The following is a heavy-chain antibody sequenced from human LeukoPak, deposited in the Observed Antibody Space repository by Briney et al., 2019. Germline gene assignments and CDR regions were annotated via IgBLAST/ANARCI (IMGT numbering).Heavy chain of an antibody. CDR2: IKSKTDGGTT. Sequence: GGSLRLSCAASGFTFSNAWMSWVRQTPGKGLEWVGRIKSKTDGGTTDYAAPVRGRFTISRDDSKNTLYLHLYSLRTEDTAVYFCAKVLGFGGDAYGLDVWGQGTSVTVSS. CDR1: GFTFSNAW. D-gene: IGHD3-10*01. CDR3: AKVLGFGGDAYGLDV. V-gene: IGHV3-15*01. J-gene: IGHJ6*02.